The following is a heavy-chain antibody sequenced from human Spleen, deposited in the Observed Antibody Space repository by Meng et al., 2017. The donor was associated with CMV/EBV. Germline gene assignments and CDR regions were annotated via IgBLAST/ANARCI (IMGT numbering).Heavy chain of an antibody. V-gene: IGHV1-2*02. CDR2: IDPKSGGI. CDR1: YIFTGYF. CDR3: ARDYSSTTYGDNWFDP. Sequence: YIFTGYFMPWVRQAPGQGLEWMGWIDPKSGGINYAQKFQGRVTMTRDTSISTAYMELSRLRSDDTAVYYCARDYSSTTYGDNWFDPWGQGTLVTVSS. D-gene: IGHD6-13*01. J-gene: IGHJ5*02.